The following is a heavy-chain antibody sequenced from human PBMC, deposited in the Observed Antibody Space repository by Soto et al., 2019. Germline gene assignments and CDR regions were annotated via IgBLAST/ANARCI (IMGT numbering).Heavy chain of an antibody. D-gene: IGHD6-19*01. CDR2: IKSKHNGGPI. J-gene: IGHJ4*02. CDR3: ATGWYFDY. V-gene: IGHV3-15*01. CDR1: GFIFSNAW. Sequence: EVQLVESGGGLVKPGGSIRLSCAGSGFIFSNAWMSWVRQAPGKGLAWVGRIKSKHNGGPIDYAAPVKGRFTISRDDSKNTVYLQMSIWKSEDTAVYYCATGWYFDYWGQGTLVTVPS.